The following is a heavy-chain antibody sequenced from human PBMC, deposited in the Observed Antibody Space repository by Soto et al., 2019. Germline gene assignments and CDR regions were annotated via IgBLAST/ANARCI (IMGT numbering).Heavy chain of an antibody. D-gene: IGHD3-10*01. V-gene: IGHV3-30*18. Sequence: QVQLVESGGGVVQPGTSLRLSCAASGFIFSKYGMHWVRPAPGKGLEWVAVISYDGSNKYYAESVKGRFIISIDKSENTLYLQMNSMRAEDTALYYCAKDLGSGKPYYYSAMDVWGQGTTVTVS. CDR3: AKDLGSGKPYYYSAMDV. CDR1: GFIFSKYG. J-gene: IGHJ6*02. CDR2: ISYDGSNK.